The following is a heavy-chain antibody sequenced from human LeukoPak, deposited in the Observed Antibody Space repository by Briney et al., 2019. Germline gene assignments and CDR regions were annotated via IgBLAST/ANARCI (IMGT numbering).Heavy chain of an antibody. CDR1: GFTLSSNS. D-gene: IGHD4/OR15-4a*01. V-gene: IGHV3-53*01. CDR3: ARRAGAYSHPYDY. J-gene: IGHJ4*02. Sequence: GGSLRLSCTVSGFTLSSNSMSWVRQAPGKGLEWVSFIYSDNTHYSDSVKGRFTISRDNSKDTLYLQMNSLRAEDTAVYYCARRAGAYSHPYDYWGQGTLVTVSS. CDR2: IYSDNT.